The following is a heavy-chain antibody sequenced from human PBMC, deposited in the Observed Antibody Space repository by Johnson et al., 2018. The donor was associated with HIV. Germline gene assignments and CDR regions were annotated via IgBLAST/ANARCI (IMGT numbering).Heavy chain of an antibody. D-gene: IGHD6-13*01. V-gene: IGHV3-13*01. CDR3: AKDQWSSSWTNDAFDF. J-gene: IGHJ3*01. Sequence: VQLVESGGGVVQPGRSLRLSCAASGFTFNSYAMHWVRQSTGKGLEWVSAIGTAGDTYYPGSVKGRFTISRDNSKHTLYLQMNSLRAEDTAVYYCAKDQWSSSWTNDAFDFWGQGTMVTVSS. CDR2: IGTAGDT. CDR1: GFTFNSYA.